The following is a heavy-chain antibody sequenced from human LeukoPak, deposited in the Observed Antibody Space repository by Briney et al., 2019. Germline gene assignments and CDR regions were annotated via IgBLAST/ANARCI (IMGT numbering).Heavy chain of an antibody. Sequence: GGSLRLSCAASGFTFNHFAMHWVRQAPGKGLEWVSVISYDGNNKYHADSVKGRLTISRDNSKNTLYLQMNSLRGDDTAMYYCARDLETLAAPNKLIWSNWIDPWGQGTLVTVSS. CDR3: ARDLETLAAPNKLIWSNWIDP. J-gene: IGHJ5*02. CDR2: ISYDGNNK. V-gene: IGHV3-30-3*01. CDR1: GFTFNHFA. D-gene: IGHD6-6*01.